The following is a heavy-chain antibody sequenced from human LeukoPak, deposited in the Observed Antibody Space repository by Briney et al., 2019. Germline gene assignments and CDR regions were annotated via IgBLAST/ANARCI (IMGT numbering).Heavy chain of an antibody. CDR3: TTGLAVVAATPFDY. D-gene: IGHD2-15*01. Sequence: PGGSLRLPCAVSGFTFSNAWMSWVRQAPGKGLEWVGRIKSKTDGGTTDYAAPVKGRFTISRDDSKNTLYLQMNSLKTEDTAVYYCTTGLAVVAATPFDYWGQGTLVTVSS. V-gene: IGHV3-15*01. J-gene: IGHJ4*02. CDR2: IKSKTDGGTT. CDR1: GFTFSNAW.